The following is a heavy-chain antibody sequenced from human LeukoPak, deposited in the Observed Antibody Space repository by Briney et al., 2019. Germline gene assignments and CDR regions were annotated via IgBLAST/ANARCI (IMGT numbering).Heavy chain of an antibody. CDR3: ARGGEPGYGDFLTDY. CDR1: GYTFTGYY. Sequence: ASVKVSCKASGYTFTGYYMHWVRQAPGQGLEWMGWINPNSGGTSYAQKFQGRVTMTRDTSISTAYMELSRLRSDDTAVYYCARGGEPGYGDFLTDYWGQGTLVTVSS. J-gene: IGHJ4*02. D-gene: IGHD4-17*01. CDR2: INPNSGGT. V-gene: IGHV1-2*02.